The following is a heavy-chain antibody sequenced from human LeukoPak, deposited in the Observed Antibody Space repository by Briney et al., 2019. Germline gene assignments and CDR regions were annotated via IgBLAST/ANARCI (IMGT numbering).Heavy chain of an antibody. CDR1: GVTFGDHA. D-gene: IGHD6-19*01. CDR3: TRGRSGWYTISDY. Sequence: GGTLRLSCTASGVTFGDHAMSWVREAPGKGVEGVSFIRSKTNGETTEYAATVKGRFTIAREESKSIAHLQMNSLKPEDTAVYYCTRGRSGWYTISDYWGQGTLVTVSS. CDR2: IRSKTNGETT. V-gene: IGHV3-49*04. J-gene: IGHJ4*02.